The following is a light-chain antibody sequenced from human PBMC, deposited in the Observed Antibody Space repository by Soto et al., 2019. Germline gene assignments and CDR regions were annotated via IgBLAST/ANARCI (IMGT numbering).Light chain of an antibody. CDR1: QSISRY. V-gene: IGKV1-39*01. CDR3: QQSYSTPRLFT. CDR2: AAS. Sequence: DIPMTQSPSSLSASVGDRVTITCRASQSISRYLNWYQQKPGKAPKLLIYAASSLQSGVPSRFSGSRSGTDFTLTISSLQPEDSATYYCQQSYSTPRLFTFGQGTNLEI. J-gene: IGKJ2*01.